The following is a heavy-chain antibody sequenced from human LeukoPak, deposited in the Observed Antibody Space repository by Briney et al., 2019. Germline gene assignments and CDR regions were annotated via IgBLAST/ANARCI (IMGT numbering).Heavy chain of an antibody. CDR2: IYPGDSDT. V-gene: IGHV5-51*01. D-gene: IGHD5-12*01. CDR3: ARRGDSGYDFVDWFDP. Sequence: GESLKISCKGSGYSFTSYWIGWVRQMPGKGPEWMGIIYPGDSDTRYSPSFQGQVTISADKSISTAYLQWSSLKASDTAMYYCARRGDSGYDFVDWFDPWGQGTLVTVSS. CDR1: GYSFTSYW. J-gene: IGHJ5*02.